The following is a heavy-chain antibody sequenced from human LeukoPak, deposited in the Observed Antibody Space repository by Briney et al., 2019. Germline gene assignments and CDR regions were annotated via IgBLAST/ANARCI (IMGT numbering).Heavy chain of an antibody. V-gene: IGHV3-23*01. CDR3: AKGLYGDYVDY. J-gene: IGHJ4*02. D-gene: IGHD4-17*01. CDR2: ISGSGGST. CDR1: GFTFRSYA. Sequence: GGSLRLSCAASGFTFRSYAMSWVRQAPGKGLEWVSAISGSGGSTYYADSVKGRYTISRDNSKNTLYLQMNSLRAEDTAVYYCAKGLYGDYVDYWGQGTLVTVSS.